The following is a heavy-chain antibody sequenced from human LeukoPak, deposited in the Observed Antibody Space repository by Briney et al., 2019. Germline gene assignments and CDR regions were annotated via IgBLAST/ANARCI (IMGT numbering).Heavy chain of an antibody. CDR1: GYTFTGYY. Sequence: ASVKVSCKASGYTFTGYYMHWVRQAPGQGLEWMGWINPNSGGTNYAQKFQGWVTMTRDTSISTAYMELSRLRSDDTAVYYCARDPPPYCSGGSCYFYYGMDVWGQGTTVTVSS. D-gene: IGHD2-15*01. J-gene: IGHJ6*02. V-gene: IGHV1-2*04. CDR2: INPNSGGT. CDR3: ARDPPPYCSGGSCYFYYGMDV.